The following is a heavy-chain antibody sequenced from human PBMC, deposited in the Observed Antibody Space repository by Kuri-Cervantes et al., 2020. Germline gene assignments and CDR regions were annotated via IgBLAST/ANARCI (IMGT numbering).Heavy chain of an antibody. CDR3: ARVPGYSSSWYGPWFDP. V-gene: IGHV4-30-4*01. CDR2: IYYSGST. D-gene: IGHD6-13*01. J-gene: IGHJ5*02. Sequence: SETLSLTCTVSGGSISSGDYYWSWIRQPPGKGLEWIGYIYYSGSTYYNPSLKSRVTISVDTSKNQFSLKLTSVTAADTAVYYCARVPGYSSSWYGPWFDPWGQGTLVTVSS. CDR1: GGSISSGDYY.